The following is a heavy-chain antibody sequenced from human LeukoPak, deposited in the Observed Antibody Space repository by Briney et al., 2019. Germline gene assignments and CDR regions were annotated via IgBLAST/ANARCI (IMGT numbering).Heavy chain of an antibody. D-gene: IGHD3-22*01. V-gene: IGHV1-8*01. J-gene: IGHJ6*03. Sequence: ASVKVSCKASGYTFTSYDINWVRQATGQGLEWMGWMNPNSGNTGYAQKFQGRVTMTRNTSISTAYMELSSLRSEDTAVYYCARARPIRITMIVVVNYYYYMDVWGKGTTVTVSS. CDR1: GYTFTSYD. CDR2: MNPNSGNT. CDR3: ARARPIRITMIVVVNYYYYMDV.